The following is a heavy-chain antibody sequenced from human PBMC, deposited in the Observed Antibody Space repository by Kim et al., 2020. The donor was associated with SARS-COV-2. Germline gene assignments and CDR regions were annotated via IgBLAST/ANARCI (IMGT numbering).Heavy chain of an antibody. D-gene: IGHD5-18*01. CDR3: ARDNQVRYSYGYSYYYGMDV. J-gene: IGHJ6*02. CDR2: IIPIFGTA. Sequence: SVKVSCKASGGTFSSYAISWVRQAPGQGLEWMGGIIPIFGTANYAQKFQGRVTITADESTSTAYMELSSLRSEDTAVYYCARDNQVRYSYGYSYYYGMDVWGQGTTVTVSS. CDR1: GGTFSSYA. V-gene: IGHV1-69*13.